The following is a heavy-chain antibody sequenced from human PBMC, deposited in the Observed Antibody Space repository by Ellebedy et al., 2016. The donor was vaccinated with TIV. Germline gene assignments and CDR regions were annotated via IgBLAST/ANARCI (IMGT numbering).Heavy chain of an antibody. J-gene: IGHJ4*02. CDR1: GGCFSGYY. CDR3: ARGRTWNY. V-gene: IGHV4-34*01. D-gene: IGHD1-1*01. CDR2: INHSGST. Sequence: GSLRLXCAVYGGCFSGYYWSWIRQPPGKGLEWIGEINHSGSTNYNPSLKSRVTISVDTSKNQFSLKLSSVTAADTAVYYCARGRTWNYWGQGTLVTVSS.